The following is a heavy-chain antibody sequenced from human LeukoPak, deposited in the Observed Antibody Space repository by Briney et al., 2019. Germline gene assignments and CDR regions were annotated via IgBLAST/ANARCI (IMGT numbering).Heavy chain of an antibody. CDR1: GGSMSSSSYY. V-gene: IGHV4-39*02. D-gene: IGHD6-19*01. CDR3: VRVRGYWLVRGYLDY. Sequence: PSETLSLTCTVSGGSMSSSSYYWGWIRQSPGKGLEWIGSIYYSGANHYNPSLKSRVTMSVDTSKNQFSVKLTSVTATDTAVYYCVRVRGYWLVRGYLDYWGQGTQVNLSS. J-gene: IGHJ4*02. CDR2: IYYSGAN.